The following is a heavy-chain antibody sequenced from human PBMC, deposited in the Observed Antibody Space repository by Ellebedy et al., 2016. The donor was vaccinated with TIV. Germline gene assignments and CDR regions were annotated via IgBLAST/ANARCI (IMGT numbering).Heavy chain of an antibody. J-gene: IGHJ5*02. D-gene: IGHD6-19*01. CDR1: GGSISSYY. Sequence: GSLRLXXTVSGGSISSYYWSWIRQPPGKGLEWIGYIYYSGSTNYNPSLKSRVTISVDTSKNQFSLKLSSVTAADTAVYYCARGGTVAGTEWFDPWGQGILVTVSS. V-gene: IGHV4-59*01. CDR3: ARGGTVAGTEWFDP. CDR2: IYYSGST.